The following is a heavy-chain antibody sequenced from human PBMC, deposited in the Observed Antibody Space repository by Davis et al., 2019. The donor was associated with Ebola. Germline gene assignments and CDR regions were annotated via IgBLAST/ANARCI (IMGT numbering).Heavy chain of an antibody. Sequence: SLKIYCAASGFTFTSYAMAQVSQAPGKGLEWVSYISSRGTNIYYADSVKGRFTISRDIAKNSLYLQMNSLRDEDTAVYYCARGSENWNYVDYWGQGTLVTVSS. D-gene: IGHD1-1*01. V-gene: IGHV3-48*03. J-gene: IGHJ4*02. CDR3: ARGSENWNYVDY. CDR2: ISSRGTNI. CDR1: GFTFTSYA.